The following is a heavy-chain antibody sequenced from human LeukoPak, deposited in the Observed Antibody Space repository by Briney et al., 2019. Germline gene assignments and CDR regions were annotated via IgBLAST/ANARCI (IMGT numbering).Heavy chain of an antibody. CDR2: INPNSGGT. V-gene: IGHV1-2*02. J-gene: IGHJ6*02. CDR3: ARSRGRFLEWLLPEYGMDV. D-gene: IGHD3-3*01. Sequence: ASVKASCKASGYTFTSYGISWVRQAPGQGLEWMGWINPNSGGTNYAQKFQGRVTMTRDTSISTAYMELSRLRSDDTAVYYCARSRGRFLEWLLPEYGMDVWGQGTTVTVSS. CDR1: GYTFTSYG.